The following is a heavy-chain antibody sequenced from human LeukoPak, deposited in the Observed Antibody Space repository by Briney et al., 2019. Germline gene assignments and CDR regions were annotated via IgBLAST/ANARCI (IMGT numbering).Heavy chain of an antibody. CDR1: GFTFSSYA. V-gene: IGHV3-48*04. CDR2: ISSSGSTI. J-gene: IGHJ2*01. CDR3: ARHRDVSSDLFDL. Sequence: QAGGSLRLSCAASGFTFSSYAMSWVRQAPGKGLEWVSAISSSGSTIYYADSVKGRFTISRDNAKNSLYLQMNSLRAEDTAVYYCARHRDVSSDLFDLWGLGTLVTVSS. D-gene: IGHD6-19*01.